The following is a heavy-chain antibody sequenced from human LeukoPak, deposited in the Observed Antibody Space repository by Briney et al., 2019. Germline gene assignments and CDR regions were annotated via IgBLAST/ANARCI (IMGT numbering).Heavy chain of an antibody. CDR3: ARVRVAGLKPDAFDI. CDR1: GYTFTDYY. CDR2: IIPIFGTA. V-gene: IGHV1-69*06. D-gene: IGHD6-19*01. J-gene: IGHJ3*02. Sequence: GASVKVSCKASGYTFTDYYIHWVRQAPGQGLEWMGGIIPIFGTANYAQKFQGRVTITADKSTSTAYMELSSLRSEDTAVYYCARVRVAGLKPDAFDIWGQGTMVTVSS.